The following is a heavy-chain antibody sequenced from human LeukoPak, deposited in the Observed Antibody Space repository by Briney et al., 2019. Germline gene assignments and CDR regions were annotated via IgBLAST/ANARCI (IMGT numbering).Heavy chain of an antibody. D-gene: IGHD2-21*01. CDR3: ARDPGNNVDHAFDY. V-gene: IGHV3-30-3*01. CDR1: GLTFSSYA. Sequence: LSGGSLRLSCAASGLTFSSYAMHWVRQAPGKWLEWVAVISYDGSNKYYADSVKGRFTISRDNSKNTLYLQMNSLRAEDTAVYYCARDPGNNVDHAFDYWGQGTLVTVSS. CDR2: ISYDGSNK. J-gene: IGHJ4*02.